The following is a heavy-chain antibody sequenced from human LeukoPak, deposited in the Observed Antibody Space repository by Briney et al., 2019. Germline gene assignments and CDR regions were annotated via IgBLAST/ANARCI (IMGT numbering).Heavy chain of an antibody. CDR1: GYTFTSYG. D-gene: IGHD3-10*01. CDR2: MNPNSGNT. J-gene: IGHJ4*02. V-gene: IGHV1-8*01. Sequence: ASVKVSCKASGYTFTSYGINWVRQATGQGLEWMGWMNPNSGNTGYAQKFQGRVTMTRNTSISTAYMELSSLRSEDTAVYYCARASSGSYYTFDYWGQGTLVTVSS. CDR3: ARASSGSYYTFDY.